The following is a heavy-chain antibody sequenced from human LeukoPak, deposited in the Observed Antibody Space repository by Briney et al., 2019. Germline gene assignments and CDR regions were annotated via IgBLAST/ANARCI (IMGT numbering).Heavy chain of an antibody. CDR3: ASGFLYCSGGSCPARSALDI. CDR2: INHSGST. CDR1: GGSFSGYY. V-gene: IGHV4-34*01. D-gene: IGHD2-15*01. Sequence: PSETLSLTCAVYGGSFSGYYWSWIRQPPGKGLEWIGEINHSGSTNYNPSLKSRVTISVDTSKNQFSLKLSSVTAADTAVYYCASGFLYCSGGSCPARSALDIWGQGTMVTVSS. J-gene: IGHJ3*02.